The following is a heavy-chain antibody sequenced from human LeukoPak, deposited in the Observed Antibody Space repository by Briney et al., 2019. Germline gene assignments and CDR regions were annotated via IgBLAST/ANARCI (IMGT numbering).Heavy chain of an antibody. CDR1: GYPFITYD. CDR3: ARAGGWGLRWSEAHWYFDL. Sequence: ASVKVSCKASGYPFITYDINWVRQATGQGLEWMGWMNPNRGKTGYAQKFQGRVTMTRDMSTSTAYMELSSLRSEDTAVYYCARAGGWGLRWSEAHWYFDLWGRGTLVTVSS. J-gene: IGHJ2*01. V-gene: IGHV1-8*01. CDR2: MNPNRGKT. D-gene: IGHD4-23*01.